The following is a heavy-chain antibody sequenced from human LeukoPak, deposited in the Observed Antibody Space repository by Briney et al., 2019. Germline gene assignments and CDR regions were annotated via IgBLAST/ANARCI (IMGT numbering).Heavy chain of an antibody. CDR1: GFTFSSYA. D-gene: IGHD4-11*01. CDR3: ARDSYSKNDY. Sequence: PGGSLRLSCAASGFTFSSYAMSWVRQAPGKGLEWVSSIMESSGSTYYADSVKGRFTISRDNSKNSLYLQMNSLRAEDTAVYFCARDSYSKNDYWGQGTLVTVSS. J-gene: IGHJ4*02. V-gene: IGHV3-23*01. CDR2: IMESSGST.